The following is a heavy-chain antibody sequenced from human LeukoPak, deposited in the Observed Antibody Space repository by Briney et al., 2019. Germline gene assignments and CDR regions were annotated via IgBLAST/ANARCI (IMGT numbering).Heavy chain of an antibody. CDR2: IYTSGST. V-gene: IGHV4-4*07. CDR3: ARSITRVRGVIGSWFDP. J-gene: IGHJ5*02. CDR1: GGSISSYY. Sequence: PSETLSLTCTVSGGSISSYYWSWIRQPARKGLEWIVRIYTSGSTNYNPSLQSRVTMSVDTSKNQFSLKLSTVTAADTAVYYCARSITRVRGVIGSWFDPWGQGTLVTVSS. D-gene: IGHD3-10*01.